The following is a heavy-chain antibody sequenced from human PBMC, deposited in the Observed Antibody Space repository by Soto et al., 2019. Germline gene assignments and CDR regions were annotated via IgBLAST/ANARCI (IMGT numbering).Heavy chain of an antibody. CDR2: ISGSGNTI. D-gene: IGHD1-26*01. CDR3: AREGGSYHFDY. J-gene: IGHJ4*02. Sequence: EVQLVESGGGLVQPGGSLRLSCAASGFTPSSYEMNWVRQAPGKGLEWVSYISGSGNTIYHADSVKGRFTISRDNTKNSLYLQMSSLRAEDTAVYYCAREGGSYHFDYWGQGTLVTVSS. V-gene: IGHV3-48*03. CDR1: GFTPSSYE.